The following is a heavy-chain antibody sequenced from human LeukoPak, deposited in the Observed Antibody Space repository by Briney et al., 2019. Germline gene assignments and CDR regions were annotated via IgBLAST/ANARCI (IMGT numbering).Heavy chain of an antibody. Sequence: SETLSLTCTVSGGSISSYYWSWIRQPPGKGLEWIGYIYYSGSTNYNPSLKSRVTISVDTSKNQFSLKLSSVTAADTAVYYCARDSRAAAGADYWGQGTLVTVSS. CDR1: GGSISSYY. CDR2: IYYSGST. D-gene: IGHD6-13*01. V-gene: IGHV4-59*01. CDR3: ARDSRAAAGADY. J-gene: IGHJ4*02.